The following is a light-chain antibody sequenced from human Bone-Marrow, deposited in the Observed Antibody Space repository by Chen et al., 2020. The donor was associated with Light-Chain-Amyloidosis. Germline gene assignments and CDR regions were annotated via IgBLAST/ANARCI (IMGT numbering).Light chain of an antibody. CDR3: SSYTITNTLV. J-gene: IGLJ1*01. CDR2: EVT. Sequence: QSALTQPPSVSGSPGQSITILWTGTSSDVGGDTDVSWYQQHPDTAPTLMIYEVTNRPSWVPARFSGSKSDNTASLTISGLQTEDEADYFCSSYTITNTLVFGSGTRVTVL. CDR1: SSDVGGDTD. V-gene: IGLV2-14*01.